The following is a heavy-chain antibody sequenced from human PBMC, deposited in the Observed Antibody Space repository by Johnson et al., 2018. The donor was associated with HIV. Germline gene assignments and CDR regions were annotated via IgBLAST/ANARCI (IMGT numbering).Heavy chain of an antibody. V-gene: IGHV3-73*01. D-gene: IGHD3-10*01. J-gene: IGHJ3*02. Sequence: VQLVESGGGLVQPGGSLKVSCAASGFTFSGSAMHWVRQASGKGLEWVGRIRNKANTYATAYAASVKGRFTISRDDSTNTAYLQMNSLRAGDTAVYYCARDRGAGHAFDIWGQGTMVTVSS. CDR3: ARDRGAGHAFDI. CDR2: IRNKANTYAT. CDR1: GFTFSGSA.